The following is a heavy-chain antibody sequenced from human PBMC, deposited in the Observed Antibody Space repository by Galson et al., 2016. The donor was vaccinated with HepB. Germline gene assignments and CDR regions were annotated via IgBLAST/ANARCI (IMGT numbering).Heavy chain of an antibody. CDR2: INVGSSSI. CDR1: GFSFSTWN. J-gene: IGHJ5*02. CDR3: VRGRLGS. D-gene: IGHD6-19*01. Sequence: SLRLSCAASGFSFSTWNMNWVRQAPGKRPEWISNINVGSSSIYYADSVKGRFTISRDNAKNFLYLQMNSLRDEDTAMYHCVRGRLGSWGQGTLVTVSS. V-gene: IGHV3-48*02.